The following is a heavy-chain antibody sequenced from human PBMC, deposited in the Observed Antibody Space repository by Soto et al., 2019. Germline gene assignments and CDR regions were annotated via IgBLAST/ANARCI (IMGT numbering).Heavy chain of an antibody. D-gene: IGHD4-17*01. CDR2: IYNTGST. Sequence: QVQLQESGPGLVKPSETLSLTCTVSGGSISSYYWSWIRQPPGKGLEWIGYIYNTGSTNYHPSLTLRVTIPRDTSQHQSALQLTSVTAAATAVSYCASPYGGTRDPWGRGTLVTFSS. CDR1: GGSISSYY. CDR3: ASPYGGTRDP. J-gene: IGHJ5*02. V-gene: IGHV4-4*08.